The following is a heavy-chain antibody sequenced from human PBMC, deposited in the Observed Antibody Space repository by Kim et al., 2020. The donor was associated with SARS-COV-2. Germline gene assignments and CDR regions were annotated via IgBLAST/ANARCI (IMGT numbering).Heavy chain of an antibody. CDR2: ISGSGGST. D-gene: IGHD3-10*01. CDR3: VPFRGDINYFDY. J-gene: IGHJ4*02. Sequence: GGSLRLSCAASGFTFSSYAMSWVRQAPGKGLEWVSAISGSGGSTYYADSVKGRFTISRDNSKNTLYLQMNSLRAEDTAVYYCVPFRGDINYFDYWGQGTLVTVSS. CDR1: GFTFSSYA. V-gene: IGHV3-23*01.